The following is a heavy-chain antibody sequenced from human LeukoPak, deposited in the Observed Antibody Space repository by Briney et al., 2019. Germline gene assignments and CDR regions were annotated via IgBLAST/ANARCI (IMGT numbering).Heavy chain of an antibody. CDR1: GYTFTNYY. J-gene: IGHJ6*03. Sequence: ASVKVSCKASGYTFTNYYMHWVRQAPGQGLEWMGIIHPSGGSTTSAQKFQGRVTMTRDTSISTAYMELSSLRSEDTAVYYCARGPPIRGYRYGYDTGYYYSYSMDVWGKGTTVTISS. V-gene: IGHV1-46*01. D-gene: IGHD5-18*01. CDR3: ARGPPIRGYRYGYDTGYYYSYSMDV. CDR2: IHPSGGST.